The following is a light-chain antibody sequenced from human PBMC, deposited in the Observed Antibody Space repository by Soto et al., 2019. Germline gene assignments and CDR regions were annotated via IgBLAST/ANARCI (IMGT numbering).Light chain of an antibody. J-gene: IGKJ4*01. CDR1: QRVLYTSNNKNY. V-gene: IGKV4-1*01. CDR3: QQYYSSLLVT. CDR2: WAS. Sequence: DILMSRSPDSVAVSLGESATINCKSSQRVLYTSNNKNYLDWYQQKPGQPPKLLIYWASTREAGVPDRFNGSGSGTDFTLTISSLQAEDVAVYYCQQYYSSLLVTWGGGTKLDIK.